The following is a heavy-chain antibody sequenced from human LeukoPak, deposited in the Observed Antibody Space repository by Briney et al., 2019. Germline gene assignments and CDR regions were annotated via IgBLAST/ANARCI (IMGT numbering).Heavy chain of an antibody. CDR3: ARGSSTLTNCFDP. J-gene: IGHJ5*02. Sequence: EASVKVSCKASEYTFTVYYMHRVRQAPGQGLEWMGWINPNSGGTNYAQKFQGRVTMTRDTSISTAYMELSRLRSDDTAVYYCARGSSTLTNCFDPWGQGTLVTVSS. CDR2: INPNSGGT. CDR1: EYTFTVYY. D-gene: IGHD2-2*01. V-gene: IGHV1-2*02.